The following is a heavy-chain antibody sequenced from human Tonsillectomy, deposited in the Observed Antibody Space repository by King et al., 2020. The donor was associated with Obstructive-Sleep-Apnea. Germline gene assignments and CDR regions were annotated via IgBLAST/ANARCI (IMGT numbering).Heavy chain of an antibody. D-gene: IGHD3-22*01. V-gene: IGHV5-51*01. CDR1: GYSFTSYW. CDR3: ARVGYDSSGYFDY. CDR2: IYPGDSDT. J-gene: IGHJ4*02. Sequence: QLVQSGAEVKKPGESLKISCKGSGYSFTSYWIAWVRQMPGKGLEWMGIIYPGDSDTRYSPSFQGQVTISADKSIIPAYLQWSSLKASDTAMFYCARVGYDSSGYFDYWGQGTLVTVSS.